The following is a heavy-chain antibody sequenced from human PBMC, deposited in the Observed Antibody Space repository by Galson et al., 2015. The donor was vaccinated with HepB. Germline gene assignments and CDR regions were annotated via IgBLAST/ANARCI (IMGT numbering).Heavy chain of an antibody. CDR1: GGSISSYY. J-gene: IGHJ6*02. D-gene: IGHD2-8*01. V-gene: IGHV4-59*01. CDR3: ARVNFTSQDCTNGVCYFGGYYYYGMDV. Sequence: ETLSLTCTVSGGSISSYYWSWIRQPPGKGPEWIEYIYYSGSTNYNPSLKSRVTISVDTSKNQFSLKLSSVTAADTAVYYCARVNFTSQDCTNGVCYFGGYYYYGMDVWGQGTTVTVSS. CDR2: IYYSGST.